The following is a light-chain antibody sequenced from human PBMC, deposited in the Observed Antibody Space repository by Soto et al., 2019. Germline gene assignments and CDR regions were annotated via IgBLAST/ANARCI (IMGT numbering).Light chain of an antibody. J-gene: IGKJ4*01. CDR3: QQLRSYPST. CDR2: AAS. Sequence: IQLTQSPSSLSASVGDRVTITCRASQDISSSLGWYQQKPGKAPKLLIYAASILQSGVPSRFSGSGFGTDLTLTLSSLQAEEFASYCCQQLRSYPSTFGGGTKVEIK. V-gene: IGKV1-9*01. CDR1: QDISSS.